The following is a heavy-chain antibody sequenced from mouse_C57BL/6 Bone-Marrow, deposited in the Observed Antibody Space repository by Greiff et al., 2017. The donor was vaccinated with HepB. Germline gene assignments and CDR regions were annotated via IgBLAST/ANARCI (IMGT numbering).Heavy chain of an antibody. Sequence: EVKLMESGGGLVQPGGSLKLSCAASGFTFSDYYMYWVRQTPEKRLEWVAYISNGGGSTYYPDTVKGRFTISRDNANNTLYLQMSRLKSEDTAMYYCARQTSYDYDGYYAMDYWGQGTSVTVSS. D-gene: IGHD2-4*01. CDR2: ISNGGGST. CDR1: GFTFSDYY. J-gene: IGHJ4*01. CDR3: ARQTSYDYDGYYAMDY. V-gene: IGHV5-12*01.